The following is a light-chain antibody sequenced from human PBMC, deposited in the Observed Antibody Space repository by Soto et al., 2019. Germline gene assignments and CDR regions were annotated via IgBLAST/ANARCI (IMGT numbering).Light chain of an antibody. CDR1: QSVSSTY. J-gene: IGKJ4*01. V-gene: IGKV3-20*01. CDR2: RAS. Sequence: EIVLTQSPDTLSLSPGERATLSCRPSQSVSSTYLAWYQQKPGQAPRLLIYRASTRATGIPDRFSGSGSGTDFTLTISRLEPEDFAVYYCQQYESSPLTFGEGTKVEIK. CDR3: QQYESSPLT.